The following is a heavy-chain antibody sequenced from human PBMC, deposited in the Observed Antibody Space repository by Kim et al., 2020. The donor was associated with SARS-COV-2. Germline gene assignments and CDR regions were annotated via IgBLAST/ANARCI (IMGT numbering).Heavy chain of an antibody. V-gene: IGHV3-30*18. CDR1: GFTFSSYG. Sequence: GGSLRLSCAASGFTFSSYGMHWVRQAPGKGLEWVAVISYDGSNKYYADSVKGRFTISRDNSKNTLYLQMNSLRAEDTAVYYCEKGSWYSSSWYEGWFDPWGQGTLVTVSS. CDR3: EKGSWYSSSWYEGWFDP. J-gene: IGHJ5*02. CDR2: ISYDGSNK. D-gene: IGHD6-13*01.